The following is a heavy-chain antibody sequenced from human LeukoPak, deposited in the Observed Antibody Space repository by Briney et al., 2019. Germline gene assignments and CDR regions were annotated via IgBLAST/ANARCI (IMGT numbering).Heavy chain of an antibody. Sequence: PSETLSLTCAVYGGSFSGYYWSWIRQPPGKGLEWIGEINDSGITNYNPSLKSRVTISVDTSKNQFSLKLSSVTAADTAVYYCARIGVLRYFDWLPPYYMDVWGKGTTVTVSS. J-gene: IGHJ6*03. CDR2: INDSGIT. V-gene: IGHV4-34*01. CDR3: ARIGVLRYFDWLPPYYMDV. D-gene: IGHD3-9*01. CDR1: GGSFSGYY.